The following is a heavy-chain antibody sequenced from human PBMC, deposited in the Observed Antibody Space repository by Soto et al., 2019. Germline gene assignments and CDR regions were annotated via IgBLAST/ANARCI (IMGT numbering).Heavy chain of an antibody. J-gene: IGHJ4*02. D-gene: IGHD2-15*01. CDR1: GFTFSNYT. Sequence: EVQLVESGGGLVKPGGSLRLSCAASGFTFSNYTMNWVRQAPGKGLEWVSSISSGSSYIYYAYSMKGRFTITSDKANNSRYLQLKSRRAEDMAVYYCESGVLSDSGTCYWGRGTLVTVSS. CDR3: ESGVLSDSGTCY. V-gene: IGHV3-21*01. CDR2: ISSGSSYI.